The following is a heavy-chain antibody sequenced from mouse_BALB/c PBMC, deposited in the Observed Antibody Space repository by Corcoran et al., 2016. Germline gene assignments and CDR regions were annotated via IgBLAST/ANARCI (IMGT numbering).Heavy chain of an antibody. CDR2: INPYNDGT. Sequence: EVEMLHSGPELVTPGASVKTSCKPSGYTFTRYVMNWVKQKPGQGLEWIGYINPYNDGTKYNEKFKGKATLTSDKSTSTAYMELSSLTSEDSAVYYCARREGPYYFDYWGQGTTLTVSS. CDR3: ARREGPYYFDY. CDR1: GYTFTRYV. V-gene: IGHV1S136*01. J-gene: IGHJ2*01.